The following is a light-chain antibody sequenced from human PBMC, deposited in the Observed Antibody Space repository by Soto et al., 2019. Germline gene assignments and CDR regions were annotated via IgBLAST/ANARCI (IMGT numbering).Light chain of an antibody. CDR1: QTISSW. J-gene: IGKJ1*01. Sequence: PSTLSGSVGDRVTITCRASQTISSWLAWYQQKPGKAPKLLIYKASTLKSGVPSRFSGSGSGTEFTLTISSLQPDDSATYYCLQDINYPWTLGQGTKVDLK. CDR2: KAS. CDR3: LQDINYPWT. V-gene: IGKV1-5*03.